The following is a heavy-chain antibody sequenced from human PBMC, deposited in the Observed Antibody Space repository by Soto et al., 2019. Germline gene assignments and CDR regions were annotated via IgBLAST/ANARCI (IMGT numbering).Heavy chain of an antibody. V-gene: IGHV3-30-3*01. CDR2: ISYDGSNK. CDR1: GFTFSSYA. CDR3: ARDGGYCISTSCYRYYYGMDV. D-gene: IGHD2-2*02. J-gene: IGHJ6*02. Sequence: QVQLVESGGGVVQPGRSLRLSCAASGFTFSSYAMHWVRQAPGKGLEWVAVISYDGSNKYYADSVKGRFTISRDNSKNTLYLQMSSLRAEDTAVYYCARDGGYCISTSCYRYYYGMDVWGQGTTVTVSS.